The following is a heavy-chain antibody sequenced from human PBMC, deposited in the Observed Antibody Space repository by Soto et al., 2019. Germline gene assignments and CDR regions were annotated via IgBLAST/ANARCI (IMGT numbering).Heavy chain of an antibody. CDR1: GFPFDDYA. V-gene: IGHV3-9*01. CDR2: ISWNSGSI. J-gene: IGHJ4*02. Sequence: EVHLVESGGGLVQPGGSLRLSCAASGFPFDDYAMHWVRQAPGKGLEWVSGISWNSGSIGYADSVKGRFTISRDNAKNSLDLRMNSLRAEDTALYYCAKDMKPTVYCRGGGCYREIDYWGQGTLVTVSS. D-gene: IGHD2-15*01. CDR3: AKDMKPTVYCRGGGCYREIDY.